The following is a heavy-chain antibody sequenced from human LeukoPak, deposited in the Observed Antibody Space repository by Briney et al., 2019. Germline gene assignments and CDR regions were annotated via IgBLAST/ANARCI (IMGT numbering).Heavy chain of an antibody. CDR2: INPNSGDT. D-gene: IGHD3-16*01. V-gene: IGHV1-2*02. Sequence: ASVKVSCKASGYIFTGYYMHGVRQAPGQGLEWMGWINPNSGDTNYAQKFKGRVTMTRDTSISTAYMELSRLRSDDTAVYYCARVRYRLAETYIDYWGQGTLVTVSS. CDR3: ARVRYRLAETYIDY. CDR1: GYIFTGYY. J-gene: IGHJ4*02.